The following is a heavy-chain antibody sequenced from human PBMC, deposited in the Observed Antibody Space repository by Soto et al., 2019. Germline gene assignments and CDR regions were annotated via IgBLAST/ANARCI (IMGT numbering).Heavy chain of an antibody. CDR3: ARMITFGVQYYFDY. J-gene: IGHJ4*02. D-gene: IGHD3-16*01. V-gene: IGHV1-69*06. Sequence: GASVKVSFKVSGGSFRNYVLTWVRQAPGQGLEWMGEIIPDSGTTKNAQKFQGRVTIAADKSTGTPYMELSSLRSDDTAVYFCARMITFGVQYYFDYWGQGTLVTVSS. CDR1: GGSFRNYV. CDR2: IIPDSGTT.